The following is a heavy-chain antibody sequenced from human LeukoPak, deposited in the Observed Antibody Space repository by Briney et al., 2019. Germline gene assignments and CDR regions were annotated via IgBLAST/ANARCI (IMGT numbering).Heavy chain of an antibody. Sequence: GGSLRLSCAASGFTFSSCAMSRVRQAPGKGLEWVSAISGSGGSTYYADSVKGRFTISRDNSKNTLYLQMNSLRAEDTAVYYCAKPTYYYDSSGYYGFDYWGQGTLVTVSS. D-gene: IGHD3-22*01. CDR3: AKPTYYYDSSGYYGFDY. CDR2: ISGSGGST. CDR1: GFTFSSCA. V-gene: IGHV3-23*01. J-gene: IGHJ4*02.